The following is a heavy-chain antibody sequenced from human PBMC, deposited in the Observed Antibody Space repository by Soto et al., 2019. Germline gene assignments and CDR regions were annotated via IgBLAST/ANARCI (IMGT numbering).Heavy chain of an antibody. CDR2: GSTSGRST. J-gene: IGHJ4*02. D-gene: IGHD6-19*01. V-gene: IGHV3-23*01. CDR3: AKDGNWLDVFLDL. CDR1: GIDFSNYA. Sequence: EVQLLASGGGLVQPGGSLRLSCVVSGIDFSNYAMTWVRQAPGKGLEWVAIGSTSGRSTYHADSVRGRFTISRDNSKNTLYLHMTNLRAEDTAVYYCAKDGNWLDVFLDLWGQGTPVTVSS.